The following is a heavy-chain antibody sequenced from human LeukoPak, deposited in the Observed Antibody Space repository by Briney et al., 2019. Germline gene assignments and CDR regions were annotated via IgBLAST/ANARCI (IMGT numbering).Heavy chain of an antibody. CDR1: GGSFSGYY. Sequence: NPSETLSLTCAVYGGSFSGYYWSWIRQPPGKGLEWIGEINHSGSTNYNPSLKSRVTISVDTSKNQFSLKLSSVTAADTAVYYCARDGHAYGRGSPHYWGQGTLVTVSS. CDR3: ARDGHAYGRGSPHY. CDR2: INHSGST. V-gene: IGHV4-34*01. J-gene: IGHJ4*02. D-gene: IGHD3-10*01.